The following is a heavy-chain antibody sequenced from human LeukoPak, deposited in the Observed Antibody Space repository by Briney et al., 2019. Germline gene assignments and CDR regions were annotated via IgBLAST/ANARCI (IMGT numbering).Heavy chain of an antibody. D-gene: IGHD6-13*01. V-gene: IGHV4-59*01. Sequence: SETLSLTCTVSGGPISSYYWSWIRQPPGKGLEWIGYIHYSGSTNYNPSLQSRVTISVDTSKNQFSVKLSSVTAADTAVYYCARASYSSSWMYFDYWGQGALVTVSS. CDR3: ARASYSSSWMYFDY. CDR2: IHYSGST. CDR1: GGPISSYY. J-gene: IGHJ4*02.